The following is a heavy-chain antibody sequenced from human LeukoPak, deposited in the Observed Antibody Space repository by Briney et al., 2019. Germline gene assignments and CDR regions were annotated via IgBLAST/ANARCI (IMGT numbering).Heavy chain of an antibody. J-gene: IGHJ6*02. CDR2: ISSSSSYI. Sequence: GGSLRLSCAASGFTFSSYSMNWVRQAPGKGLEWVSSISSSSSYIYYADSVKGRFTISRDNAKNSLYLQMNSLRAEDTAVYYCARDLNGYGRPMDVWAKGPRSPSP. V-gene: IGHV3-21*01. D-gene: IGHD4-17*01. CDR1: GFTFSSYS. CDR3: ARDLNGYGRPMDV.